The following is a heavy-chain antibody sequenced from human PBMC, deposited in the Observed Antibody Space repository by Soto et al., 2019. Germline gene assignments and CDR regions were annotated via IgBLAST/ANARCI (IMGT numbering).Heavy chain of an antibody. CDR3: AKGQWLPLHDAFDI. CDR2: ISYDGSNK. J-gene: IGHJ3*02. D-gene: IGHD6-19*01. CDR1: GFTFSSYG. V-gene: IGHV3-30*18. Sequence: GGSLRLSCAASGFTFSSYGMHWVRQAPGKGLEWVAVISYDGSNKYYADSVKGRFTISRDNSKNTLYLQMNSLRAEDTAVYYCAKGQWLPLHDAFDIWGQGTMVTVSS.